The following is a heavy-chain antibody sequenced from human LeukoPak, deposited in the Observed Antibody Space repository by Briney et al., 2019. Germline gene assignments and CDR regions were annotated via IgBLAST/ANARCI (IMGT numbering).Heavy chain of an antibody. CDR2: TYYRSKWYN. Sequence: SQTLPLTCAISGDSVSSNSAAWNWIRQSPSRGLEWLGRTYYRSKWYNDYAVSVKSRITINPDTSKNQFSLQLNSVTPEDTAVYYCARDKDIVVVVAASGSNAFDIWGQGTMVTVSS. V-gene: IGHV6-1*01. D-gene: IGHD2-15*01. CDR3: ARDKDIVVVVAASGSNAFDI. J-gene: IGHJ3*02. CDR1: GDSVSSNSAA.